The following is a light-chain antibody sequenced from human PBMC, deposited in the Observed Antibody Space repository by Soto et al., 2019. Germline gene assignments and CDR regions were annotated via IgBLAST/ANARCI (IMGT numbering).Light chain of an antibody. CDR3: QQYGNSPNT. V-gene: IGKV3-20*01. CDR2: DAS. Sequence: EIVLTQSPGTLSLSPGERATLSCRASQSVSSSYLAWYQQKPGQAPRLLIYDASTRATGIPDRFSGSGSGTDFTLTISRLEPEDFAVYYCQQYGNSPNTFGQGTKLDIK. CDR1: QSVSSSY. J-gene: IGKJ2*01.